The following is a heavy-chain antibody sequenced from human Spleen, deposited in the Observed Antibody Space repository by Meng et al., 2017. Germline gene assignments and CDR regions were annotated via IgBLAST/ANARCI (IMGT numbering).Heavy chain of an antibody. CDR3: AKDIAARPVYYGMDV. J-gene: IGHJ6*02. CDR1: GFTFDDYG. D-gene: IGHD6-6*01. Sequence: SLKISCAASGFTFDDYGMSWVRQAPGKGLEWVSGISWNSGSIGYADSVKGRFTISRDNAKNSLYLQMNSLRAEDTALYYCAKDIAARPVYYGMDVWGQGTTVTVSS. V-gene: IGHV3-9*01. CDR2: ISWNSGSI.